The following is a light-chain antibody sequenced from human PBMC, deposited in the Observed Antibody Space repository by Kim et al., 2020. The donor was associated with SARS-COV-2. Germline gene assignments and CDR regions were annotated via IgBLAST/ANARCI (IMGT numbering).Light chain of an antibody. J-gene: IGLJ2*01. CDR1: SGDVGGYNF. CDR3: SSYTDSETVI. CDR2: DVT. V-gene: IGLV2-14*03. Sequence: GQPITISCAVTSGDVGGYNFVSWYQQHPGRAPKLMIYDVTTRPSGVSYRFSGSKSGNTASLAISGLQAEDEATYYCSSYTDSETVIFGGGTQLTVL.